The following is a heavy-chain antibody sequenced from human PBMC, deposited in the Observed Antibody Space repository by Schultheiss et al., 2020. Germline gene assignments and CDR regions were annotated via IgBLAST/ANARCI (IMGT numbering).Heavy chain of an antibody. CDR3: ARVGQYYDSSGPPRY. V-gene: IGHV3-48*04. CDR1: GFTFSSYA. J-gene: IGHJ4*02. CDR2: ISSSSNTV. Sequence: GGSLRLSCAASGFTFSSYAMSWVRQAPGKGLEWVSYISSSSNTVYYTDSVRGRFTISRDNAKNSLYLQMNSLRAEDTAVYYCARVGQYYDSSGPPRYWGQGTLVTVSS. D-gene: IGHD3-22*01.